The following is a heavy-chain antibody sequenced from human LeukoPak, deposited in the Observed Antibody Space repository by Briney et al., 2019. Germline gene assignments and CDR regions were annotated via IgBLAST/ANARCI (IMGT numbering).Heavy chain of an antibody. CDR2: ISYDGSNK. CDR1: GFTFSCFSSYG. D-gene: IGHD3-22*01. CDR3: ARPYYDSSGYYYWGNAFDI. V-gene: IGHV3-33*08. Sequence: PGGSLRLSCAASGFTFSCFSSYGMHWVRQAPGKGLEWVATISYDGSNKYYTDSVKGRFTVSRDNSKNTLYLQMNSLRAEDTAVYYCARPYYDSSGYYYWGNAFDIWGQGTMVTVSS. J-gene: IGHJ3*02.